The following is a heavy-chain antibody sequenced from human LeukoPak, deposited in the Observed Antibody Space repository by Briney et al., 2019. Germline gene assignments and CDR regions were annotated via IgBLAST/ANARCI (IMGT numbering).Heavy chain of an antibody. CDR2: IYHSGST. Sequence: SQTLSLTCTVSGGSISSGGYPWSWIRQPPGKGLEWIGYIYHSGSTYYNPSLKSRVTISVDRSKNQFSLKLSSVTAADTAVYYCARGSLGDAFDIWGQGTMVTVSS. CDR3: ARGSLGDAFDI. V-gene: IGHV4-30-2*01. CDR1: GGSISSGGYP. J-gene: IGHJ3*02. D-gene: IGHD7-27*01.